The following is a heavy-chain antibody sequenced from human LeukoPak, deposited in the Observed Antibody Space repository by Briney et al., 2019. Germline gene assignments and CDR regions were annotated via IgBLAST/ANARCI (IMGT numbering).Heavy chain of an antibody. CDR1: GGSFSGYY. CDR2: INHSGST. CDR3: ARADIVVVPAQGYFDL. Sequence: PSETLSLTCAVYGGSFSGYYWSWIRQPPGKGLEWIGEINHSGSTNYNPSLKSRVTISVDTSKNQFSLKLSSVTAADTAVYYYARADIVVVPAQGYFDLWGRGTLVTVSS. J-gene: IGHJ2*01. V-gene: IGHV4-34*01. D-gene: IGHD2-2*01.